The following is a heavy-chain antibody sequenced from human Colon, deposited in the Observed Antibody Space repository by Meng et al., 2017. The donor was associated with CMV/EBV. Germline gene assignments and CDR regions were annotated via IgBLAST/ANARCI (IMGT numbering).Heavy chain of an antibody. J-gene: IGHJ6*02. D-gene: IGHD3-10*01. CDR1: GDSISTNSAA. V-gene: IGHV6-1*01. CDR2: TYYGSSRSNWYN. CDR3: ARVLLWFGGRQYYGMDV. Sequence: SQTFSLTCAVSGDSISTNSAAWNWIRLSPTRGLEWLGRTYYGSSRSNWYNDYALSVKGRITISPDASKNQFSLQLNSVTPEDTAVYYCARVLLWFGGRQYYGMDVWGRGTTVTVSS.